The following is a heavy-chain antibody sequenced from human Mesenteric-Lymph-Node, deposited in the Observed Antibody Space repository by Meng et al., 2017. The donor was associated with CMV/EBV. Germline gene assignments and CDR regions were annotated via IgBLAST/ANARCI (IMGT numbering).Heavy chain of an antibody. V-gene: IGHV3-30*04. CDR2: ISYDGSNK. CDR3: VSYNWGLPFDR. CDR1: GFTFNNYV. J-gene: IGHJ4*02. Sequence: GGSLRLSCAASGFTFNNYVMHWVRQAPGKGLEWVAVISYDGSNKYYADSVKGRFTISRDNAKNTLYLQMNSLRVEDTAVYYCVSYNWGLPFDRWGQGTLVTVSS. D-gene: IGHD3-16*01.